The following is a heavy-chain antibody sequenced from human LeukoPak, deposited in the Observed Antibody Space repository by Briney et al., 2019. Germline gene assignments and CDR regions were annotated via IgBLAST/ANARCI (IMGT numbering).Heavy chain of an antibody. Sequence: PGGSLRLSCAASGFTVSSNYMSWVRQAPGKGLEWVSYINNSGITIHYADSVKGRFTISRDNAKNSLYLQMNSLRPEDTAVYYCATRVYCGGDCYSSHGMDVWGPGTTVTVSS. CDR1: GFTVSSNY. CDR3: ATRVYCGGDCYSSHGMDV. CDR2: INNSGITI. D-gene: IGHD2-21*02. J-gene: IGHJ6*02. V-gene: IGHV3-11*01.